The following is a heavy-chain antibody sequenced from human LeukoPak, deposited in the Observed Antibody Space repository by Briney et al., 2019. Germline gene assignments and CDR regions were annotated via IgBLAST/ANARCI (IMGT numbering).Heavy chain of an antibody. CDR3: TRDPEGATI. J-gene: IGHJ4*02. CDR2: IRSKAYGGTT. V-gene: IGHV3-49*04. CDR1: GFTFCDYA. D-gene: IGHD1-26*01. Sequence: GGSLRLSCTASGFTFCDYAMSWVRQAPGKGLEWVGFIRSKAYGGTTEYAASVKGRFTISRDDSKSIAYLQMNSLKTEDTAVYYCTRDPEGATIWGQGTLVTVSS.